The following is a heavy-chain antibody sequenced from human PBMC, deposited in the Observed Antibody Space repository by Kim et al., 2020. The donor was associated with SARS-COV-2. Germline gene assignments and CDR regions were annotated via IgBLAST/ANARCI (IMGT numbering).Heavy chain of an antibody. V-gene: IGHV2-70*01. D-gene: IGHD3-10*01. J-gene: IGHJ6*02. CDR2: IDWDDDK. CDR3: ARMPEYYGSGSPPRGYYYGMDV. CDR1: GFSLSTSGMC. Sequence: SGPTLVNPTQTLTLTCTFSGFSLSTSGMCVSWIRQPPGKALEWLALIDWDDDKYYSTSLKTRLTISKDTSKNQVVLTMTNMDPVDTATYYCARMPEYYGSGSPPRGYYYGMDVWGQGTTVTVSS.